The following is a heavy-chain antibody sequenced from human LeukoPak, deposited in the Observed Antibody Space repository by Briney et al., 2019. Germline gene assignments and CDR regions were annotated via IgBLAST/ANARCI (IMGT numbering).Heavy chain of an antibody. Sequence: GGSLRLSCAASGFTFSSHSMNWVRQAPGKGLEWVSYISGSSSYIYYADSVKGRFTISRDNAKNSLYLQMNSLRAEDTAIYYCAKNFYTGSFASLDYWGQGTLVTVSS. J-gene: IGHJ4*02. CDR3: AKNFYTGSFASLDY. CDR2: ISGSSSYI. CDR1: GFTFSSHS. D-gene: IGHD1-26*01. V-gene: IGHV3-21*04.